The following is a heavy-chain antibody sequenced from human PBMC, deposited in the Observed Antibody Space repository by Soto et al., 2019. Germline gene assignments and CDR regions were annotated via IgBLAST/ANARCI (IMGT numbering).Heavy chain of an antibody. CDR1: DGSISSTNYY. V-gene: IGHV4-61*05. CDR3: ARSGDGYIFDY. Sequence: SETLSLSCTVSDGSISSTNYYWGRIRQPPGKGLEWIGYIYYSGSTNYDPSLKSRVTISVDTSKNQFSLNLTSVTAADTAIYYCARSGDGYIFDYWGQGALVTVSS. J-gene: IGHJ4*01. CDR2: IYYSGST. D-gene: IGHD5-12*01.